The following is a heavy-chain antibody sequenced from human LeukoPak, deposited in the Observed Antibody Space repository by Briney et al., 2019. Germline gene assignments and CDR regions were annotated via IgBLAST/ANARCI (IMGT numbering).Heavy chain of an antibody. CDR3: ARGHSIEPSYYYYYMDV. J-gene: IGHJ6*03. CDR2: IYYSGST. V-gene: IGHV4-59*01. Sequence: SETLSLTCTVSGDSISSYYCSWIRQPPGKGLEWIGYIYYSGSTSYNPSLKSRVTISLDTSNNQFSLKLRSVTAADTAVYYCARGHSIEPSYYYYYMDVWGKGTTVTVSS. CDR1: GDSISSYY. D-gene: IGHD4-11*01.